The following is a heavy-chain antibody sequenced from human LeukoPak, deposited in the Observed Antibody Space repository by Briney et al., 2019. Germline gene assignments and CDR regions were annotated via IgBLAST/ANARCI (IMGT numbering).Heavy chain of an antibody. D-gene: IGHD3-22*01. Sequence: GGSLRLSCAASGFTFSSYGMHWVRQAPGKGLEWVALIWYDGSNKYYTDSVKGRFTISRDNSKNTLYLQMNSLRAEDTAVYYCAKDFSYYYDSSGYADYWGQGTLVTVSS. V-gene: IGHV3-33*06. CDR3: AKDFSYYYDSSGYADY. CDR1: GFTFSSYG. J-gene: IGHJ4*02. CDR2: IWYDGSNK.